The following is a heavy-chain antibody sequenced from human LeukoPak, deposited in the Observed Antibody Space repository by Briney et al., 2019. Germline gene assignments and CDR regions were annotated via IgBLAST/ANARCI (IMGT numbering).Heavy chain of an antibody. J-gene: IGHJ4*02. CDR2: INPNSGGT. V-gene: IGHV1-2*02. CDR1: GYTFSGNY. CDR3: ARDFITGDNFDY. D-gene: IGHD3-22*01. Sequence: ASVKVSCKASGYTFSGNYMHWVRQAPGQGLEWMGWINPNSGGTNYAQKFQGRVTMTRDTSISTAYMELSRLRSDDTAVYYCARDFITGDNFDYWGQGTLVTVSS.